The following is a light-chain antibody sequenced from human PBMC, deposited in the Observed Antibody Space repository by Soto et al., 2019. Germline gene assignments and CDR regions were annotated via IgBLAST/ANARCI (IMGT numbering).Light chain of an antibody. V-gene: IGKV3-15*01. CDR3: QQSNNWPKT. CDR1: QSVGSN. Sequence: EIVMTQSPDTLSVSPGETATLSCRASQSVGSNLAWYKQKPGQAPRLLISDASTRAAGLPARFSGSRSGTEFTFTISSLQSEDFAVYYCQQSNNWPKTFGQGTKV. CDR2: DAS. J-gene: IGKJ1*01.